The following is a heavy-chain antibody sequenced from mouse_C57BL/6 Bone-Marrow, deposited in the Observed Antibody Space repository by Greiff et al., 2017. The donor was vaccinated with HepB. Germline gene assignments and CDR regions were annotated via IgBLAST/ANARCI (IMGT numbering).Heavy chain of an antibody. CDR3: ARPIDY. V-gene: IGHV5-6*01. J-gene: IGHJ2*01. CDR1: GFTFSSYG. Sequence: EVKLQESGGDLVKPGGSLKLSCAASGFTFSSYGMSWVRQTPDKRLEWVATISSGGSYTYYPDSVKGRFTISRDNAKNTLYLQMSSLKSEDTAMYYCARPIDYWGQGTTLTVSS. CDR2: ISSGGSYT.